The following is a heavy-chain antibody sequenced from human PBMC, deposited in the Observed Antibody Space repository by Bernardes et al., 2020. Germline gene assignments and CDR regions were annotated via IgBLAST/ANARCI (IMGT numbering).Heavy chain of an antibody. CDR1: GFTFSSYS. J-gene: IGHJ4*02. CDR3: ARGSDSSGWYD. V-gene: IGHV3-21*01. D-gene: IGHD6-19*01. CDR2: ISSSSSYI. Sequence: GVLILPCSASGFTFSSYSMNCVRQAPGKWLEWVSSISSSSSYIYYADSVKGRFTISRDNAKNSLYLQMNSLRAEDTAVYYCARGSDSSGWYDWGQGTLVTVSS.